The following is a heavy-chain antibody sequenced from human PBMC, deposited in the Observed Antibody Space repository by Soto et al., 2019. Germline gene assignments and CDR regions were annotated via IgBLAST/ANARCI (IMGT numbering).Heavy chain of an antibody. CDR1: GFTFSDYG. V-gene: IGHV3-30*18. CDR2: VSYDGSYK. D-gene: IGHD6-13*01. Sequence: QVQLVESGGGVAQPGRSLRLSCAVSGFTFSDYGMHWVRQAPGKGLEWVAVVSYDGSYKYYADSVKGRFTVSRDLSGNTLFLQRNSLRLEDPAVYFCAKEMNPRTVLDSSPPWGAYWGQGTLVAASS. CDR3: AKEMNPRTVLDSSPPWGAY. J-gene: IGHJ4*02.